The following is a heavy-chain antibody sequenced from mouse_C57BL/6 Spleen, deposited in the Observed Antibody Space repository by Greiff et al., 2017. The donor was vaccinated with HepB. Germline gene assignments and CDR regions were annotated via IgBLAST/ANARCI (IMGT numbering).Heavy chain of an antibody. D-gene: IGHD1-1*01. CDR2: IYPGSGST. CDR1: GYTFTSYW. V-gene: IGHV1-55*01. J-gene: IGHJ4*01. Sequence: QVQLKQSGAELVKPGASVKMSCKASGYTFTSYWITWVKQRPGQGLEWIGDIYPGSGSTNYNEKFKSKATLTVDTSSSTAYMQLSSLTSEDSAVYYCARRPEITTVAAPYYYAMDYWGQGTSVTVSS. CDR3: ARRPEITTVAAPYYYAMDY.